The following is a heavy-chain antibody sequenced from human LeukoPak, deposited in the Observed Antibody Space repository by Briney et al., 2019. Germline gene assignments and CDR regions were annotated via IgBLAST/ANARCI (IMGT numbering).Heavy chain of an antibody. CDR3: ARGRGYSYGSYYFDY. D-gene: IGHD5-18*01. CDR1: RGTFSSYA. V-gene: IGHV1-69*04. J-gene: IGHJ4*02. CDR2: IIPILGIA. Sequence: SVKVSCKASRGTFSSYAISWVRQAPGQGLEWMGRIIPILGIANYAQKFQGRVTITADKSTSTAYMELSSLRSEDTAVYYCARGRGYSYGSYYFDYWGQGTLVTVSS.